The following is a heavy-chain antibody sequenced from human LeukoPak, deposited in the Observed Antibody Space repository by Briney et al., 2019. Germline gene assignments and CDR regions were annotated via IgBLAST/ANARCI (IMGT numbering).Heavy chain of an antibody. CDR1: GYSFTSYW. Sequence: GESLKISCKGSGYSFTSYWIAWVGQLPGKGLEWMGIIYPGDSDTRYSPFFQGQVTISADKSISTAYLQWSSLKASDTAMYYCARQEFGDPEGGYYFDYWGQGTLVTVSS. J-gene: IGHJ4*02. CDR3: ARQEFGDPEGGYYFDY. D-gene: IGHD3-10*01. V-gene: IGHV5-51*01. CDR2: IYPGDSDT.